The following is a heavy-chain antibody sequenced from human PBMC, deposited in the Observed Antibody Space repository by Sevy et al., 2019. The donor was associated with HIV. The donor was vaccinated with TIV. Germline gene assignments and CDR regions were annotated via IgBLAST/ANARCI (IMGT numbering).Heavy chain of an antibody. Sequence: GGSLRLSCAASGFTFSSYEMNWVRQAPGKGLQWVSYISSSGTTIYYVDSVKGRFTISRDNAKNSVFLQMNSLRAEDKAVYYRARSPEFQYQMLYGRQKYNGMDDWGQGTPVTVSS. D-gene: IGHD2-2*02. CDR1: GFTFSSYE. J-gene: IGHJ6*02. V-gene: IGHV3-48*03. CDR2: ISSSGTTI. CDR3: ARSPEFQYQMLYGRQKYNGMDD.